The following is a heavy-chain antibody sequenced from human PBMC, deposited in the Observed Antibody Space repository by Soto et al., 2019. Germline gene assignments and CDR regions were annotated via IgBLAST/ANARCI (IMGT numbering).Heavy chain of an antibody. Sequence: QAQLVQSGAVVKKPGASVQVSRTASGYKFTIYGISWVRQAPGRGVEWIGWVSAYRDDSYYAQNLKGRVLMTTVPSRKAAYLDLRSLKSDVTAVYYCARVDRLSAWFDTWVQGTGVSVSS. CDR3: ARVDRLSAWFDT. D-gene: IGHD3-9*01. V-gene: IGHV1-18*01. CDR1: GYKFTIYG. CDR2: VSAYRDDS. J-gene: IGHJ5*02.